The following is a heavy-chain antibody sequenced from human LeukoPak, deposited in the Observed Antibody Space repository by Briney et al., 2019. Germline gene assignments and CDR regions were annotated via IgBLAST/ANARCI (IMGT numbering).Heavy chain of an antibody. CDR3: ARVVYSSSRTVVAFDI. Sequence: SVKVSCKASGGTFSSYTISWVRQAPGQGLEWMGRIIPILGIANYAQKFQGRVTITADKSTSTAYMELSSLRSEDTAVHYCARVVYSSSRTVVAFDIWGQGTMVTVSS. CDR1: GGTFSSYT. J-gene: IGHJ3*02. D-gene: IGHD6-13*01. V-gene: IGHV1-69*10. CDR2: IIPILGIA.